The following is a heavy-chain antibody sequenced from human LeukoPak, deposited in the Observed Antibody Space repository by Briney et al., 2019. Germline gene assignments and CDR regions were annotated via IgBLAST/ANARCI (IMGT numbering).Heavy chain of an antibody. J-gene: IGHJ4*02. CDR2: ISYDGSNK. CDR3: VRQRLILECLLSMFHFDY. Sequence: GRSLRLSCAASGFTFSSYAMHWVRQAPGKGLEWVAVISYDGSNKYYADSVKGRFTISRDNSKNTLYLQMNSLRAEDTAVYYCVRQRLILECLLSMFHFDYWGQGTLVTVSS. CDR1: GFTFSSYA. V-gene: IGHV3-30-3*01. D-gene: IGHD3-3*01.